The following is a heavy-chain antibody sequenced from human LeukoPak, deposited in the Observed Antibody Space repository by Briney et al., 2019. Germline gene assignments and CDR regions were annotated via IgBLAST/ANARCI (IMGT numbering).Heavy chain of an antibody. Sequence: SGGSLRLSCAASGFTVSSNYMSWVRQAPGKGLEWVSVIYSGGSTYYADSVKGRFTISRDNSKSTLYLQIYSLRAEDTAVYYCAKDVPAAYFDFWGQGTLVTVSS. CDR1: GFTVSSNY. CDR2: IYSGGST. V-gene: IGHV3-66*01. D-gene: IGHD2-2*01. J-gene: IGHJ4*02. CDR3: AKDVPAAYFDF.